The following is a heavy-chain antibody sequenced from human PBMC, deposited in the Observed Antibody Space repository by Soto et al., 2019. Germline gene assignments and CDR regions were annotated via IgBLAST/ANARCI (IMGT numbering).Heavy chain of an antibody. CDR2: IFSNDEK. CDR1: GFSLSNGKVG. Sequence: HVTLKESGPVLVKPTETLTLTCTVSGFSLSNGKVGVSWIRQPPGQALEWLAHIFSNDEKSYRTSLKSRLTISEDTSKSQVVLTMTNADPVDTATYYCARILFGRSVAGGYFYMDVWGKGTTVTVSS. J-gene: IGHJ6*03. CDR3: ARILFGRSVAGGYFYMDV. D-gene: IGHD6-19*01. V-gene: IGHV2-26*01.